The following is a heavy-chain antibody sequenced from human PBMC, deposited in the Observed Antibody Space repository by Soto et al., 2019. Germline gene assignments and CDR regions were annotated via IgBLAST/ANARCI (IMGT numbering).Heavy chain of an antibody. CDR3: ARESYGLLTCYYNDH. V-gene: IGHV3-74*01. J-gene: IGHJ4*02. CDR1: GIPFSSYW. D-gene: IGHD3-9*01. CDR2: ISGDGTTI. Sequence: EVQLVESGGDSVQPGGSLRLSCAASGIPFSSYWMHWVRHTPGKGLEWVSRISGDGTTIYYADSVTGRFTVSRDNAKNTLSLQTSGLGAEDTAVHYCARESYGLLTCYYNDHWGQGTLFSVSS.